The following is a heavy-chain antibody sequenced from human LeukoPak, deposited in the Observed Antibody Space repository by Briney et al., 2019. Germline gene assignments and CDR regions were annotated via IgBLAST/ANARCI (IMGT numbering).Heavy chain of an antibody. Sequence: GSLRLSCAASGFTFSSYSVNWVRQAPGKGLEWVSSISSSSSYIYYADSVKGRFTISRDNAKNSLYLQMNSLRAEDTAVYYCATYSSGNGREFQHWGQGTLVTVSS. V-gene: IGHV3-21*01. CDR3: ATYSSGNGREFQH. D-gene: IGHD3-22*01. CDR2: ISSSSSYI. J-gene: IGHJ1*01. CDR1: GFTFSSYS.